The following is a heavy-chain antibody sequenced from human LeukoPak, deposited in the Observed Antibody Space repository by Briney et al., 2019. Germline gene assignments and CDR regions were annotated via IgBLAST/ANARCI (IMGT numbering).Heavy chain of an antibody. V-gene: IGHV3-13*05. D-gene: IGHD2-2*01. CDR3: ARAPPYCSSTSCSYWYFDL. Sequence: GGSLRLSCTASGITSSTYNVHWARDATGKRLKWVSAIGTAGDPYYSGSVKGRFTISRENAKNSLYLQMNSLRVGDTAVYYCARAPPYCSSTSCSYWYFDLWGRGTLGTVSS. CDR2: IGTAGDP. J-gene: IGHJ2*01. CDR1: GITSSTYN.